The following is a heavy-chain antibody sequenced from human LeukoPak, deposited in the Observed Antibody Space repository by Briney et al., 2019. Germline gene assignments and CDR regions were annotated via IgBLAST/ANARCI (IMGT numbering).Heavy chain of an antibody. Sequence: GGSLRLSCAASGFTFSSYSMNWVRQAPGKGLEWVSYISNSSSTIYYADSVKGRFTISRDNSKNTLYLQLNSLRAEDTAVYYCARDNNYGGNSFDYWGQGTLVTVSS. CDR2: ISNSSSTI. V-gene: IGHV3-48*01. D-gene: IGHD4-23*01. CDR3: ARDNNYGGNSFDY. J-gene: IGHJ4*02. CDR1: GFTFSSYS.